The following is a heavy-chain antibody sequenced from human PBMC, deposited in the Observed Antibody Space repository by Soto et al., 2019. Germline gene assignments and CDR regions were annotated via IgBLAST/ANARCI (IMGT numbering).Heavy chain of an antibody. Sequence: PGGSLRLSCAASGFTFNNYAMTWVRQAPGKGLEWVSVISGSGGSTYYADSVKGRFTISRDNSINTLYLQLNSLRAEDTAVYYCAKRTKDNSSPFDFWGQGTLVTVSS. CDR2: ISGSGGST. CDR1: GFTFNNYA. CDR3: AKRTKDNSSPFDF. D-gene: IGHD3-22*01. V-gene: IGHV3-23*01. J-gene: IGHJ4*02.